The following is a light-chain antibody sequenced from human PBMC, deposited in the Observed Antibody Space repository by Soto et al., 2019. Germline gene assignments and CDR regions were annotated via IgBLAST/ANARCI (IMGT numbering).Light chain of an antibody. Sequence: QSALTQPASVSGSPGQSITISCTGTSSDVGGYNYVSWYQQHPGKAPKLMIYEVSNRPSGVSNRFSGSKSGNTASLTISGLQAEDEAYYYCSSYTSSSTVVFGGGTKPTVL. CDR3: SSYTSSSTVV. J-gene: IGLJ2*01. CDR2: EVS. CDR1: SSDVGGYNY. V-gene: IGLV2-14*01.